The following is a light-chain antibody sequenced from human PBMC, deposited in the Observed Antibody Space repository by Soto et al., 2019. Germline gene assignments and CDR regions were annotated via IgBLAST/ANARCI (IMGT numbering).Light chain of an antibody. CDR2: DAS. V-gene: IGKV3-20*01. CDR3: QQYGSSPLT. Sequence: EIVLTQSPGTLSLSPGERATLFCRASQSVRSNYLAWYQQKPGQAPRLLIYDASSRATGIPDRFGGTGSGTEFTLTISRVEPEDFAVFYCQQYGSSPLTFGQGTQVEIK. CDR1: QSVRSNY. J-gene: IGKJ1*01.